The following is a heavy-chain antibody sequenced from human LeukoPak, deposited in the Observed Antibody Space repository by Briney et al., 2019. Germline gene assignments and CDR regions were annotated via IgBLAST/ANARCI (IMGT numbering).Heavy chain of an antibody. D-gene: IGHD2-15*01. CDR3: ARGSPRYCSGGSCYFFFQH. CDR1: GVSFSGYY. CDR2: INHSGST. J-gene: IGHJ1*01. Sequence: SETLSLTCAVYGVSFSGYYWSWIRQPPGKGLEWIGEINHSGSTNYNPSLKSRVTISVDTSKNQFSPKLSSVTAADTAVYYCARGSPRYCSGGSCYFFFQHWGQGTLVTVSS. V-gene: IGHV4-34*01.